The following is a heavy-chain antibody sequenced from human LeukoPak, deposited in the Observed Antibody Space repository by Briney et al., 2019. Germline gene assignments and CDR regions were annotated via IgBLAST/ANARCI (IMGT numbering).Heavy chain of an antibody. D-gene: IGHD5-18*01. J-gene: IGHJ5*02. CDR3: ARGHRERYSYGSNLNWFDP. CDR2: INHSGST. Sequence: SETLSLTCAVYGGSFSGYYWSWIRQPPGKGLEWIGEINHSGSTNYNPSLKSRVTISVDTSKNQFSLKLSSVTAADTAVYYCARGHRERYSYGSNLNWFDPWGQGTLVTVSS. CDR1: GGSFSGYY. V-gene: IGHV4-34*01.